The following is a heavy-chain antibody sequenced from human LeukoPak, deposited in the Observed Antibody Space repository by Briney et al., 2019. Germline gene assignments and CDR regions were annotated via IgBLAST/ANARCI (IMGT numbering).Heavy chain of an antibody. CDR3: ARGGKEWRGGNYFDS. CDR1: GYTFTSYD. V-gene: IGHV1-8*01. J-gene: IGHJ4*02. Sequence: ASVKVSCKASGYTFTSYDINWVRQATGQGLGWMGWMNPNSGDTGYAQTFQGRVTMTRDTSVGTAYMELSSLRSEDTAVYYCARGGKEWRGGNYFDSWGQGTLVAVSS. CDR2: MNPNSGDT. D-gene: IGHD3-3*01.